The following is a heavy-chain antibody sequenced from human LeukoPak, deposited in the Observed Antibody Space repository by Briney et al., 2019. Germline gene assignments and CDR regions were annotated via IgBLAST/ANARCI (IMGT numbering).Heavy chain of an antibody. J-gene: IGHJ4*02. CDR2: ISSSSSYI. CDR1: GFTFSSYA. CDR3: ARRDYGDYKIDY. D-gene: IGHD4-17*01. Sequence: GGSLRLSCAASGFTFSSYAMSWVRQAPGKGLVWVSSISSSSSYIYYADSVKGRFTISRDNAKNSLYLQMNSLRAEDTAVYYCARRDYGDYKIDYWGQGTLVTVSS. V-gene: IGHV3-21*01.